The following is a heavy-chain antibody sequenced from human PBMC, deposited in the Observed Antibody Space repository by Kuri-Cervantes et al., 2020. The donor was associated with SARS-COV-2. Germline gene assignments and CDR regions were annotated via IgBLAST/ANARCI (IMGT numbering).Heavy chain of an antibody. Sequence: ETLSLTCAASGFTFSSYAMHWVRQAPGKGLEWVSSITRSSVYISYADSLKGRFTISRDNAKNSLYLQMNSLRAEDTAVYYCARSPGDGDYDPFDYWGQGTLVTVSS. CDR1: GFTFSSYA. J-gene: IGHJ4*02. CDR3: ARSPGDGDYDPFDY. V-gene: IGHV3-21*01. CDR2: ITRSSVYI. D-gene: IGHD4-17*01.